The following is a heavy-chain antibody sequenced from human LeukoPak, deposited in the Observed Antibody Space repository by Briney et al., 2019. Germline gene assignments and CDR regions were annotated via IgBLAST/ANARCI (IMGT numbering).Heavy chain of an antibody. V-gene: IGHV3-23*01. D-gene: IGHD6-19*01. CDR1: GFTFSSYA. CDR2: IRGSGGST. J-gene: IGHJ4*02. CDR3: ARDPIAVASHFDY. Sequence: PGGSLRLSCAASGFTFSSYAMSWVRQAPGKGLEWVSAIRGSGGSTYYADSVKGRFTISRDNSKNTLYLQMNSLRAEDTAVYYCARDPIAVASHFDYWGQGTLVTVSS.